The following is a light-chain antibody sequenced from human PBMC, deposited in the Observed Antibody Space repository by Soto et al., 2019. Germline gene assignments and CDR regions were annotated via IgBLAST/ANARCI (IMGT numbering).Light chain of an antibody. Sequence: EVVLTQSPATLSAFPGERATLSCRASQSVTSDLAWYQQTPGQAPRLLIYATSIRATGIPARFSGSGSGTEFTLTISSLQYDAFSIYYCQPYNKWPPMYTFGQGTKLEIK. CDR1: QSVTSD. CDR2: ATS. V-gene: IGKV3-15*01. J-gene: IGKJ2*01. CDR3: QPYNKWPPMYT.